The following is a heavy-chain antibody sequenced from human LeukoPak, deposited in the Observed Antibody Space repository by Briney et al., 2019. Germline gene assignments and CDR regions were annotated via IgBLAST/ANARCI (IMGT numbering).Heavy chain of an antibody. V-gene: IGHV1-18*01. Sequence: ASVKVSCKASGYTFTSYGISWVRQVPGQGLEWMGWISAYNGNTNYAQKLQGRVTMTTDTSTSTAYMELRSLRSDDTAVYYCASLGYCSGGSCYPSWFDPWGQGTLVTVSS. J-gene: IGHJ5*02. CDR2: ISAYNGNT. CDR3: ASLGYCSGGSCYPSWFDP. D-gene: IGHD2-15*01. CDR1: GYTFTSYG.